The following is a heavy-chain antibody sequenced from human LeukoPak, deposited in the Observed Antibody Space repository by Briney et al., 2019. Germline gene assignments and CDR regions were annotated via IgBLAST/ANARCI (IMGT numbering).Heavy chain of an antibody. CDR3: ARVIRQGTIITPAASIEESVWFDP. CDR2: IYHSGSP. V-gene: IGHV4-30-2*01. J-gene: IGHJ5*02. Sequence: SQTLSLSCAVSGGSISSGGYYWSWVRQPPGKGLEWIGYIYHSGSPYYNPSLKSQVSISVGRCKNQFYLKLSSVTAADTAVYYGARVIRQGTIITPAASIEESVWFDPWGQGTLVTVSS. D-gene: IGHD2-2*01. CDR1: GGSISSGGYY.